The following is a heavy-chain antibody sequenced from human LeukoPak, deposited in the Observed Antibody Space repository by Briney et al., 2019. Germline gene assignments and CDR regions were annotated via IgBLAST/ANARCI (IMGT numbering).Heavy chain of an antibody. J-gene: IGHJ2*01. D-gene: IGHD4-17*01. Sequence: ASVKVSCKASGYTFTSYYMHWVRQAPGQGLEWMGIINPSGGSTSYAQKFQGRVTMTRDTSTSTVYMELSSLRSEDTAVYYCARDQEEGGDPYWYFDHWGRGTLVTVSS. CDR3: ARDQEEGGDPYWYFDH. V-gene: IGHV1-46*01. CDR2: INPSGGST. CDR1: GYTFTSYY.